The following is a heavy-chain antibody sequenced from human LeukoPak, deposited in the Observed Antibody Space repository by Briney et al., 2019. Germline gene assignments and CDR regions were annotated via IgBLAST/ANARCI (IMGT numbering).Heavy chain of an antibody. CDR2: ISHDGSYK. CDR1: GFTFSSYA. J-gene: IGHJ4*02. D-gene: IGHD1-26*01. V-gene: IGHV3-30*15. CDR3: ARGGSYSGSYNDY. Sequence: PGGSLRLSCAASGFTFSSYAMHWVRQAPGKGLERVAVISHDGSYKYYADSEKGRFTISTDKSKNTLYLHMSRLRAQDTAAYYCARGGSYSGSYNDYWGQGTLVTVSS.